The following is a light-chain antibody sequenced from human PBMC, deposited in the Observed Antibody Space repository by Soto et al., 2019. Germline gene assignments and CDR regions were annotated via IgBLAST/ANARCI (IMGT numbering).Light chain of an antibody. CDR1: QDINKY. Sequence: DLQMTQSPSSLSASVGDRVTITCQASQDINKYLNWYQQKPGKAPKFLIYDSSNLETGVPSRFSGSGSGTDFTFTISSLQPEDIATYYCQQYDILPLTFGGGTKVEIK. V-gene: IGKV1-33*01. CDR2: DSS. CDR3: QQYDILPLT. J-gene: IGKJ4*01.